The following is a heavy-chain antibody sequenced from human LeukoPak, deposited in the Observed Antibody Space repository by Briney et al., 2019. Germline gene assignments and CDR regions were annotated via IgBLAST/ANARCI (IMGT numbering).Heavy chain of an antibody. CDR1: GYTFTSYD. CDR3: ARGRKYQLPPRSLYYYYMDV. J-gene: IGHJ6*03. D-gene: IGHD2-2*01. V-gene: IGHV1-8*03. CDR2: MNPNSGNT. Sequence: GASVKVSCKASGYTFTSYDINWVRQATGQGLEWMGWMNPNSGNTGYAQKFQGRVTITRNTSISTAYMELSSLRSEDTAVYYCARGRKYQLPPRSLYYYYMDVWGKGTTVTVSS.